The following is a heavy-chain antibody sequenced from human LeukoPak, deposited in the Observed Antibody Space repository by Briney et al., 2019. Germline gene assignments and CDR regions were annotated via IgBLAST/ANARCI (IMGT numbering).Heavy chain of an antibody. CDR2: IYTSGNT. D-gene: IGHD6-6*01. CDR3: ARAPSPMYSSSAPLDY. V-gene: IGHV4-4*09. CDR1: GGSISSDY. Sequence: SETLSLTCSVSGGSISSDYWNWIPQPPGKGLEWLGYIYTSGNTDYNPSLKSRVTISVDTSKKQFSLKLSSVTAADTAVYYCARAPSPMYSSSAPLDYWGQGTLVIVSS. J-gene: IGHJ4*02.